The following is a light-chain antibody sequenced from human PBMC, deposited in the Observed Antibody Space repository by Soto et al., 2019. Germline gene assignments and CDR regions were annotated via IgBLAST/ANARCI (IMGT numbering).Light chain of an antibody. J-gene: IGKJ3*01. CDR3: QQYDNLTFT. Sequence: DIQMTQSPSSLSASVGDGVTITCPASQDISNYLNWYQQKPGKDPKLLIYDASNLETGVPSRFSGSGSGTDFNFTISRLQTEDIATYYCQQYDNLTFTFGPGTKLDIK. CDR1: QDISNY. CDR2: DAS. V-gene: IGKV1-33*01.